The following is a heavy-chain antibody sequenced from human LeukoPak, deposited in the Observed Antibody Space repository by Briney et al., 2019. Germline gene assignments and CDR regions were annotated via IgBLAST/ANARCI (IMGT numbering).Heavy chain of an antibody. CDR3: ARSVSAYAGRGWFDP. J-gene: IGHJ5*02. V-gene: IGHV4-39*07. D-gene: IGHD5-12*01. Sequence: PSETLSLTCSVSGGSIRSLGYSWSWIRQPPGMGLEWIASKYYTGTTYYNPSLKSRVTMSVDTSKNQFSLNLTSVTAADTAVFYCARSVSAYAGRGWFDPWGQGTLVTVSS. CDR2: KYYTGTT. CDR1: GGSIRSLGYS.